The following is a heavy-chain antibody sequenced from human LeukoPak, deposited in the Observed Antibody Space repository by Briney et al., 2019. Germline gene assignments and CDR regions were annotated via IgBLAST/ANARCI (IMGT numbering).Heavy chain of an antibody. CDR3: AKYMPYSGSWFGGFDY. CDR2: INWDGGGT. CDR1: GFMFDQYT. Sequence: PGGSLRLSCAASGFMFDQYTMHWVRQAPGKGLEWVSLINWDGGGTYYTDSVKGRFTISRDNSKNSLYLQVNSLRTEDTAFYYCAKYMPYSGSWFGGFDYRGQGTLVTVSS. V-gene: IGHV3-43*01. D-gene: IGHD6-13*01. J-gene: IGHJ4*02.